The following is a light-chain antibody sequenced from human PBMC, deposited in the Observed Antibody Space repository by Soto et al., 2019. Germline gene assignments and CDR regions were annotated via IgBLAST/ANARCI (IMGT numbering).Light chain of an antibody. CDR1: PGTSNA. V-gene: IGKV1D-13*01. CDR2: DAS. CDR3: QHFTDYPT. Sequence: AIPLTQSPSFLSASVGDRVTLTCRASPGTSNALAWYQQKPGKAPKLLISDASNLKSGVPSRFSGGGSGTDFTLTISSLQPEDFATYYCQHFTDYPTFGGGTKVDI. J-gene: IGKJ4*01.